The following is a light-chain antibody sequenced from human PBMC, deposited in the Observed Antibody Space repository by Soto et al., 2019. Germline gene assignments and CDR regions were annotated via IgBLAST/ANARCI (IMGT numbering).Light chain of an antibody. Sequence: EIVLTQSSGTLCLSPGARDTLSCRASQALQRSFLAWYQHKPGQSPRLLISGVSSRAAGVPDRFSGSGSGTDFTLTISRLEPQDSAVYFCEKYDHSPRTVGKGTKVDIK. CDR3: EKYDHSPRT. J-gene: IGKJ1*01. CDR1: QALQRSF. V-gene: IGKV3-20*01. CDR2: GVS.